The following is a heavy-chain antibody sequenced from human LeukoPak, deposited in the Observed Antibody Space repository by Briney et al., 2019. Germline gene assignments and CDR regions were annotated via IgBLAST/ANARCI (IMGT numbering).Heavy chain of an antibody. J-gene: IGHJ4*02. CDR2: ISSSGSTI. CDR1: GFTFSSYE. D-gene: IGHD3-10*01. Sequence: GGSLRLSCAASGFTFSSYEMNWVRQAPGKGLEWVSYISSSGSTIYYADSVKGRFTISRDNSKNTLYLQMNSLRAEDTAVYYCAKSRTFYGSGSSVADYWGQGTLVTVSS. V-gene: IGHV3-48*03. CDR3: AKSRTFYGSGSSVADY.